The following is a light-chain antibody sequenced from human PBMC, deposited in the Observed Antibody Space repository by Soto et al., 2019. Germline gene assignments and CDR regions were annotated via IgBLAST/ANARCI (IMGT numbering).Light chain of an antibody. J-gene: IGLJ3*02. V-gene: IGLV2-23*02. CDR1: SSDVGSYIF. CDR3: CSYTGANTWV. Sequence: QSALTQPASVSGSPGQSITISCTGTSSDVGSYIFVSWYQQHPGKAPKLMIFEVLKRPSGVSHRFSGSKSANTASLTISGLQAEDEADYYCCSYTGANTWVFGGGTKVTVL. CDR2: EVL.